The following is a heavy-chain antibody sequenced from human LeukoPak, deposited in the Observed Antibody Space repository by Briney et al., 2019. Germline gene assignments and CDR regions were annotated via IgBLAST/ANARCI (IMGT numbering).Heavy chain of an antibody. CDR3: ARGHFGEPFDY. Sequence: SGGSLRLSCAASGFLFSTYSMNWVRQAPGKGLEWVSSISSSSSYIYYADSVKGRFTISRDNAKNSLYLQMNSLRAEDTAVYYCARGHFGEPFDYWGQGTLVTVSS. V-gene: IGHV3-21*01. D-gene: IGHD3-10*01. CDR2: ISSSSSYI. J-gene: IGHJ4*02. CDR1: GFLFSTYS.